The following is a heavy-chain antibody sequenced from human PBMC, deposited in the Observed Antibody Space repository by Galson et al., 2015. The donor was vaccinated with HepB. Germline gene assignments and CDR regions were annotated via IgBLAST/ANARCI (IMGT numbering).Heavy chain of an antibody. Sequence: TLSLTCTVSGGSISSGDYYWSWIRQPPGKGLEWIGYIYYSGCTYYNPSLKSRVTISVDTSKNQFSLKLSSVTAADTAVYYCARGAVVVAFDIWGQGTMVTVSS. V-gene: IGHV4-30-4*01. J-gene: IGHJ3*02. CDR2: IYYSGCT. CDR3: ARGAVVVAFDI. D-gene: IGHD3-22*01. CDR1: GGSISSGDYY.